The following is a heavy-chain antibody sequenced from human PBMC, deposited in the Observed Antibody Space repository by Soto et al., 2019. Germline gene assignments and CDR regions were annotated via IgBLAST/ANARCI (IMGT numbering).Heavy chain of an antibody. V-gene: IGHV4-39*01. CDR2: IYYSGST. Sequence: SETLSLTCTVSGGSISSSSYYWGWIRQPPGKGLEWIGSIYYSGSTYYNPSLKSRVTISVDTSKNQFSLKLSSVTAADTAVYYCARYSSGSDYWGQGTLVTVSS. CDR1: GGSISSSSYY. J-gene: IGHJ4*02. CDR3: ARYSSGSDY. D-gene: IGHD6-19*01.